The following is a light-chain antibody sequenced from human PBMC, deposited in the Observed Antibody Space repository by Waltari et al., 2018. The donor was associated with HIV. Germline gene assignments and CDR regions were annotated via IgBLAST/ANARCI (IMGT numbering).Light chain of an antibody. Sequence: QSVLAQPPSASGTPGQRVTISCSGSTYNIGGNTVRWYKQLPGTAPKLLIYSINERPSGVPDRLSGSPSGTSASLVISGLQSEDEADYYCAAWDDSLKGGAFGTGTKVTVL. CDR1: TYNIGGNT. V-gene: IGLV1-44*01. CDR2: SIN. CDR3: AAWDDSLKGGA. J-gene: IGLJ1*01.